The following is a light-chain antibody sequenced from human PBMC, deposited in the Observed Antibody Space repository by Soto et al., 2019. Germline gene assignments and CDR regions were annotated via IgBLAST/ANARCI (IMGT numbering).Light chain of an antibody. CDR3: TSFTSSSTQV. CDR2: EVS. Sequence: HSALAQPASVSGSPGQSITISCTGTSGDVDAFDYVSWYQQHPGKAPKLMIFEVSDRPSGVSDRFSGSKSGSTASLTISGLQAEDEADYFCTSFTSSSTQVFGTGTKVTVL. V-gene: IGLV2-14*01. CDR1: SGDVDAFDY. J-gene: IGLJ1*01.